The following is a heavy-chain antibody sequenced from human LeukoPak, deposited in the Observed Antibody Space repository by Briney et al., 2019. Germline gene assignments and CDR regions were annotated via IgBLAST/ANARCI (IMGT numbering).Heavy chain of an antibody. D-gene: IGHD3-22*01. CDR2: IHRSGST. J-gene: IGHJ4*02. CDR3: AKREYYDSTNYFPY. Sequence: SETLSPTCAVSGGSISSDNWWSWVRQPPGKGPEWIGEIHRSGSTNYNPSLKSRVTISVDKSKNQFSLKLSSVTAADTAVYYCAKREYYDSTNYFPYWGQGTLATVSS. CDR1: GGSISSDNW. V-gene: IGHV4-4*02.